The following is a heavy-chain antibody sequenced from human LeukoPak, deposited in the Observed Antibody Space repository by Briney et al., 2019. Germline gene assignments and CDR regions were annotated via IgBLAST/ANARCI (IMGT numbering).Heavy chain of an antibody. D-gene: IGHD1-1*01. Sequence: GFPKTSFATPGFTLNYLCMHLVPQPTRQGLELVPTIGTASDTYYPGSVEGRFTLSRDNAKNSLYLQMNSLTAGDTAVYYCARGPPRGKYYYMDVWGKGTTVTVSS. CDR2: IGTASDT. CDR3: ARGPPRGKYYYMDV. CDR1: GFTLNYLC. V-gene: IGHV3-13*04. J-gene: IGHJ6*03.